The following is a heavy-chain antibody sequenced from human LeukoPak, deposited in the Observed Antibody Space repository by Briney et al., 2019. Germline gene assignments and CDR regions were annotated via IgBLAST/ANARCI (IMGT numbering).Heavy chain of an antibody. D-gene: IGHD7-27*01. CDR3: ARASWGYDFDC. CDR2: IYSGGTT. J-gene: IGHJ4*02. V-gene: IGHV3-53*01. Sequence: GGSLRLSCAASGFNITNYYMSWVRQAPGRGLEWVSVIYSGGTTYYADSVKGRFTISRDNSNSTVSLQMNSLRVDDTAVYYCARASWGYDFDCWGQGTLVTVSS. CDR1: GFNITNYY.